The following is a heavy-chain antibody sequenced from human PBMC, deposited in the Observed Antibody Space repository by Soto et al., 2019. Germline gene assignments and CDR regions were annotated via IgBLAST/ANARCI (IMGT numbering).Heavy chain of an antibody. V-gene: IGHV4-39*01. CDR2: IYYSGST. D-gene: IGHD3-3*01. Sequence: SETLSLTCTVSGGSISSSSYYWGWIRQPPGKGLEWIGSIYYSGSTYYNPSLKSRVTMSVDTSKNQFCLKLTSVTAADTAVYYCASDDVSTVYGMDVWGQGTTVTVSS. J-gene: IGHJ6*02. CDR1: GGSISSSSYY. CDR3: ASDDVSTVYGMDV.